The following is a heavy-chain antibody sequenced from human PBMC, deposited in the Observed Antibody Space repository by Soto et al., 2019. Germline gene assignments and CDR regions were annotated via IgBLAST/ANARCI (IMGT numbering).Heavy chain of an antibody. CDR3: AKRGSRLGYGSGSYWDY. CDR2: ISGSGGST. V-gene: IGHV3-23*01. D-gene: IGHD3-10*01. CDR1: GFTFSSYA. J-gene: IGHJ4*02. Sequence: GGSLRLSCAASGFTFSSYAMSWVRQAPGKGLEWVSAISGSGGSTYYADSVKGRFTISRDNSKNTLYLQMNSLRAEDTAVYYCAKRGSRLGYGSGSYWDYWGQGTLVTVSS.